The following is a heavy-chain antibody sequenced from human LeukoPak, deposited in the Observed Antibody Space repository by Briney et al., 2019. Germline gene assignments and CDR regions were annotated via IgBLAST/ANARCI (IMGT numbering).Heavy chain of an antibody. CDR1: GDSVSIYY. Sequence: SETLSLTCTVSGDSVSIYYWSWIRQPPGKGLEWIGYIYYRGNTNYNPSLKSRVTIAVDTSKNQFSLKVSSVTAADTAVYYCARAGNNWSFDYWGQGTLVTVSS. V-gene: IGHV4-59*02. J-gene: IGHJ4*02. CDR3: ARAGNNWSFDY. CDR2: IYYRGNT. D-gene: IGHD1-1*01.